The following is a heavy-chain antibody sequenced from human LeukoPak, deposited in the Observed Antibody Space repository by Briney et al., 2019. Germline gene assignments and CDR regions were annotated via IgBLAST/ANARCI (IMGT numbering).Heavy chain of an antibody. V-gene: IGHV4-39*07. CDR2: IYYSGST. Sequence: SETLSLTCTVSGGSISSSSYYWGWIRQPPGKGLEWIGSIYYSGSTYYNPSLKSRVTISVDTSKNQFSLKLSSVTAADTAVYYCARGRSRYYYDSSGDYFDFWGQGTLVTVSS. D-gene: IGHD3-22*01. J-gene: IGHJ4*02. CDR3: ARGRSRYYYDSSGDYFDF. CDR1: GGSISSSSYY.